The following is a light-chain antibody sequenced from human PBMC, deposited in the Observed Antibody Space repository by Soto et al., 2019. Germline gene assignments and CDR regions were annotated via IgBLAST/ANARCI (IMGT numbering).Light chain of an antibody. J-gene: IGKJ1*01. CDR2: DAS. Sequence: EIVLTQSPGTLSLSPGERATLSCRARQSVSGSYLAWYQQKPGQSPRLLIYDASSRATGIPDRVSGSGSGTDFTLTISRLEPEDFAVYYCQRYATRPWTFGQGTKVESK. CDR1: QSVSGSY. CDR3: QRYATRPWT. V-gene: IGKV3-20*01.